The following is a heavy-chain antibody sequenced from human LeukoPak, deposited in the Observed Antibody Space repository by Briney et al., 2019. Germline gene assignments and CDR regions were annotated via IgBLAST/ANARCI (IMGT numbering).Heavy chain of an antibody. Sequence: GGSLRLSCAASGFTLSSYAMSWVRQAPGKGLEWVSAISASGNTYHADSVKGRFTISRDSSKNTLYLQMNSLRAEDTAIYYCATYRQVLLPFESWGQGTLVTVSS. J-gene: IGHJ4*02. CDR3: ATYRQVLLPFES. CDR2: ISASGNT. V-gene: IGHV3-23*01. CDR1: GFTLSSYA. D-gene: IGHD2/OR15-2a*01.